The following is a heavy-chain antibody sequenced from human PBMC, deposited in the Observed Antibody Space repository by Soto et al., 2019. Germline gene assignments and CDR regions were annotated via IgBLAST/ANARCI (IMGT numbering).Heavy chain of an antibody. D-gene: IGHD3-10*01. CDR1: GGSISSYY. J-gene: IGHJ5*02. CDR3: ARSGYGSGSYYAGVYDP. Sequence: SETLSLTCTVSGGSISSYYWSWIRQPPGKGLEWIGYIYYSGSTNYNPSLKSRVTISVDTSKNQFSLKLSSVTAADTAVYYCARSGYGSGSYYAGVYDPWGQGTLVTVSS. V-gene: IGHV4-59*01. CDR2: IYYSGST.